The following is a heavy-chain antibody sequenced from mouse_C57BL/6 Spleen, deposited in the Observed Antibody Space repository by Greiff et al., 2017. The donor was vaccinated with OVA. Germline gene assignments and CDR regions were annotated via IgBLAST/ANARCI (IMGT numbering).Heavy chain of an antibody. Sequence: QVQLQQPGAELVRPGTSVKLSCKASGYTFTSYWMHWVKQRPGQGLEWIGAIDPSDSYTNYNQKFKGKATLTVDTSSSTAYMQLSSLTSEDSAVYYCARGRAQAYFDYWGQGTTLTVSS. CDR3: ARGRAQAYFDY. V-gene: IGHV1-59*01. J-gene: IGHJ2*01. CDR2: IDPSDSYT. D-gene: IGHD3-2*02. CDR1: GYTFTSYW.